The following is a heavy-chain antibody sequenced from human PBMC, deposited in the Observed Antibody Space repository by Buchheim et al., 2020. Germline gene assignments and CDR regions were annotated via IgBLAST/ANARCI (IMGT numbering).Heavy chain of an antibody. D-gene: IGHD3-9*01. V-gene: IGHV3-30*18. CDR2: ISYDGSNN. Sequence: QVQLVESGGGVVQPGRSLRLSCAASGFTFSSYGMHWVRQAPGKGLEWVAVISYDGSNNYYADSVKGRFTISRDNYKNTLDLQMNSLRAEDTAVYYCAKGADFDWIDYWGQGTL. CDR1: GFTFSSYG. CDR3: AKGADFDWIDY. J-gene: IGHJ4*02.